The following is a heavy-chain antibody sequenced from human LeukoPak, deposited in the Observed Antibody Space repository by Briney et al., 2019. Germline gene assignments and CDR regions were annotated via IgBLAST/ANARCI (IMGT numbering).Heavy chain of an antibody. CDR2: ISAYNGNT. J-gene: IGHJ5*02. V-gene: IGHV1-18*04. CDR1: GYTFTSYG. Sequence: ASVKVSCKASGYTFTSYGTSWVRQAPGQGLEWMGWISAYNGNTNYAQKLQGRVTMTTDTSTSTAYMELRSLRSDDTAVYYCARDASYSSGAWDWFDPWGQGTLVTVSS. D-gene: IGHD6-19*01. CDR3: ARDASYSSGAWDWFDP.